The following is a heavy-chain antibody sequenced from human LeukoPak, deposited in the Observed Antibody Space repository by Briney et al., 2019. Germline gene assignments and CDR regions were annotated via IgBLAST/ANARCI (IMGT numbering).Heavy chain of an antibody. Sequence: GGSLRLSCAASGFTFSSYGMHWVRQAPGKGLEWVAFIRYDGSNKYYADSVKGRFTISRDNSKNTLYLQMNSLRAEDTAVYYCAKDRYDSSGPVGYWGQGTLVTVSS. D-gene: IGHD3-22*01. CDR3: AKDRYDSSGPVGY. V-gene: IGHV3-30*02. CDR1: GFTFSSYG. J-gene: IGHJ4*02. CDR2: IRYDGSNK.